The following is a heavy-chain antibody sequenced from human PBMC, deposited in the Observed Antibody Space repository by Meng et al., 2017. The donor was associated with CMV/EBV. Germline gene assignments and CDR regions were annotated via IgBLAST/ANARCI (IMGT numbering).Heavy chain of an antibody. CDR3: ARGPGSGWYAVDY. Sequence: ASVKVSCKASGYTFTSYAMHWVRQAPGQRLEWMGWSNAGNGNTKYSQEFQGRVTMTRDTSTSTVYMELSSLRSEDTAVYYCARGPGSGWYAVDYWGQGTLVTVSS. CDR1: GYTFTSYA. J-gene: IGHJ4*02. CDR2: SNAGNGNT. D-gene: IGHD6-19*01. V-gene: IGHV1-3*02.